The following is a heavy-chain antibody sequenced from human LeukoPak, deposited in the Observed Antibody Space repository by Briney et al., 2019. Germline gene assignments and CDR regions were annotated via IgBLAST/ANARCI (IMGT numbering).Heavy chain of an antibody. CDR3: ARTVIAVAANWFDP. CDR1: GLTLSSYS. Sequence: PGGSLRLSCAASGLTLSSYSMNWVRQAPGKGLEWVSYISSSSSIISYADSVKGRFTISRDNAKNSLYLQMNSLRDEDTAVYYCARTVIAVAANWFDPWGQGTLVTVSS. CDR2: ISSSSSII. D-gene: IGHD6-19*01. J-gene: IGHJ5*02. V-gene: IGHV3-48*02.